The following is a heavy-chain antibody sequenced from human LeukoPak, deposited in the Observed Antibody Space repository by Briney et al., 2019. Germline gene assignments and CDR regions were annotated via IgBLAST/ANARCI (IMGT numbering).Heavy chain of an antibody. CDR1: GDSVSSNSAA. CDR2: TYYRSKWYN. D-gene: IGHD6-13*01. Sequence: SQTLSLTCAISGDSVSSNSAAWNWIRQSPSRGLEWLGGTYYRSKWYNDYAVSVKSRITINPDTSKNQFSLKLSSVTAADTAVYYCARVYSSSWYTSSLWPHWFDPWGQGTLVTVSS. CDR3: ARVYSSSWYTSSLWPHWFDP. V-gene: IGHV6-1*01. J-gene: IGHJ5*02.